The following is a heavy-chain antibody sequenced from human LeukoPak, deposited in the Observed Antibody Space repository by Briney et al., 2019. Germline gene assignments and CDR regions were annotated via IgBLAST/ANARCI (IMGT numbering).Heavy chain of an antibody. D-gene: IGHD6-13*01. Sequence: PGGSLRLSCVASGFTFSDYYMSWIRQAPGKGLEWVSYISSSGSAIYYADSVRGRFTISRDNVKNSLYLQMNSLRAEDTAVYYCARLGVITAAGTYDYWGQGTLVTVSS. J-gene: IGHJ4*02. CDR2: ISSSGSAI. CDR3: ARLGVITAAGTYDY. V-gene: IGHV3-11*01. CDR1: GFTFSDYY.